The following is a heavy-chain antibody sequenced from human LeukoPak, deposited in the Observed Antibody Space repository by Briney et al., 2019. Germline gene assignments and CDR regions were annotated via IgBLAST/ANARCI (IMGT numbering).Heavy chain of an antibody. V-gene: IGHV3-20*04. Sequence: PGGSLRLSCAAYGFTFDDYGMSWVRQAPGKGLEWVSGINWNGGSTGYADSVKGRITISRDNAKNSLYLQMNSLRAEDTALYYCARAPYYYDSSGYYYYYYYMDVRGKGTTVTVSS. D-gene: IGHD3-22*01. CDR2: INWNGGST. J-gene: IGHJ6*03. CDR1: GFTFDDYG. CDR3: ARAPYYYDSSGYYYYYYYMDV.